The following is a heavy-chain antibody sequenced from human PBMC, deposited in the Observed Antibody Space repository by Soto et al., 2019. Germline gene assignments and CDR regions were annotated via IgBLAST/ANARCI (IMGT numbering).Heavy chain of an antibody. CDR2: IKQDGSEK. CDR1: GFTFSSYW. V-gene: IGHV3-7*03. Sequence: GGSLRLSCAASGFTFSSYWMSWVRQAPGKGLEWVANIKQDGSEKYYVDSVKGRFTISRDNAKNSLYLQMNSLRAEDTAVYYCARVGKMIAAYYFDYRGQGTLVTVSS. D-gene: IGHD2-15*01. CDR3: ARVGKMIAAYYFDY. J-gene: IGHJ4*02.